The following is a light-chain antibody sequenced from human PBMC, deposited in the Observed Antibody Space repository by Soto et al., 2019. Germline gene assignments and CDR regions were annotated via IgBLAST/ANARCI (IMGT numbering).Light chain of an antibody. CDR3: QQSYSTPRT. Sequence: DIQMTQSPSSLSASVGDRVTITCRASQSISSYLNWYQQKPGKAPKLPIYAASSLQSGVPSRFSGSGSGTDFTLTTSSLQPEDFATYYCQQSYSTPRTFGQGTKVDIK. V-gene: IGKV1-39*01. CDR2: AAS. CDR1: QSISSY. J-gene: IGKJ1*01.